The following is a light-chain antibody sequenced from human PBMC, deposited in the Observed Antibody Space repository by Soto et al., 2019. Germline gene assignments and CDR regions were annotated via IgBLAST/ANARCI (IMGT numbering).Light chain of an antibody. J-gene: IGKJ1*01. V-gene: IGKV3-15*01. CDR1: QSVSID. CDR2: GAS. CDR3: QQYNKWPQT. Sequence: EIVMGQSPATVPVSPGERVTLSCRASQSVSIDLAWYQQKPGQAPRLLIYGASTRATDIPPSFTGSGSGTEFTLTISSLQSEDIAVYYCQQYNKWPQTFGQGTKVDIK.